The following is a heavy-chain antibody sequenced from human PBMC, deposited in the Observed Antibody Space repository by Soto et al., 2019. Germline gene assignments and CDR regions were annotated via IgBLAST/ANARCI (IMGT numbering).Heavy chain of an antibody. CDR1: GGSISSSSYY. D-gene: IGHD4-17*01. Sequence: QLQLQESGPGLVKPSETLSLTCTVSGGSISSSSYYWGWIRQPPGKGLEWIGSIYYSGSTYYNPSLKSRVTISVDTSKNQFSLKLSSVTAADTAVYYCAREDYDYGDSPLRNWGQGTLVTVSS. CDR2: IYYSGST. V-gene: IGHV4-39*01. J-gene: IGHJ4*02. CDR3: AREDYDYGDSPLRN.